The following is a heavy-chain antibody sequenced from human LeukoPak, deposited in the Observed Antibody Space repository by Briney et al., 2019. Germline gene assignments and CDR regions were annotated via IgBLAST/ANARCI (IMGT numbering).Heavy chain of an antibody. CDR3: ARGPNYAFWSGSYYYYMDV. CDR1: GYTFTSYD. V-gene: IGHV1-8*01. D-gene: IGHD3-3*01. J-gene: IGHJ6*03. CDR2: MNPNSGNT. Sequence: SVKLSCKASGYTFTSYDINWVRQATGQGLEWMGWMNPNSGNTGYAQKFQGRVTMTRSSSINTAYMELSSLRSEDTAVYYCARGPNYAFWSGSYYYYMDVWGKGTAFSVSS.